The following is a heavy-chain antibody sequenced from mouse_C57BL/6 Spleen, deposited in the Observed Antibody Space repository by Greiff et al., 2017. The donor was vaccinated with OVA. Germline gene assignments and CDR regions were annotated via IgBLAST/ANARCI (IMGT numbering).Heavy chain of an antibody. CDR1: GYTFTDYE. Sequence: VQLQQSGAELVRPGASVTLSCKASGYTFTDYEMHWVKQTPVHGLEWIGAIDPETGGTAYNQKFKGKAILTADKSSSTAYMERRSLTSEDSAVYYGTRVTTVVATGFDYWGQGTTLTVSS. D-gene: IGHD1-1*01. CDR2: IDPETGGT. J-gene: IGHJ2*01. V-gene: IGHV1-15*01. CDR3: TRVTTVVATGFDY.